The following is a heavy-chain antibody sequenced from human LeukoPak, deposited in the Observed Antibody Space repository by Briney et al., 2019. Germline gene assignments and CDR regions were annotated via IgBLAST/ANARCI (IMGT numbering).Heavy chain of an antibody. D-gene: IGHD3-22*01. CDR1: GFTFSSYG. Sequence: GGSLRLSCAASGFTFSSYGMHWVRQAPGKGPEWVAFIRYDGSNKYYADSVKGRFTISRDNSKNTLYLQMNSLRAEDTAVYYCAKDRKRITMIVVVTPIDYWGQGTLVTVSS. CDR2: IRYDGSNK. J-gene: IGHJ4*02. V-gene: IGHV3-30*02. CDR3: AKDRKRITMIVVVTPIDY.